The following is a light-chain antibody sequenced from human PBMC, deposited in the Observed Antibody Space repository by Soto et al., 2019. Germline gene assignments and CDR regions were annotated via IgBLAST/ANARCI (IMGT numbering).Light chain of an antibody. CDR2: GAS. J-gene: IGKJ1*01. CDR1: QSVSSSS. Sequence: EIVLTQSPGTLSLSPGDRATLSCRASQSVSSSSLAWYQQKPGQAPRRLIFGASSRATGIPDRFSGSGSGTDFTLNISRLEPEDFAVYYCQQYGSSPWTFGQGTKVEIK. V-gene: IGKV3-20*01. CDR3: QQYGSSPWT.